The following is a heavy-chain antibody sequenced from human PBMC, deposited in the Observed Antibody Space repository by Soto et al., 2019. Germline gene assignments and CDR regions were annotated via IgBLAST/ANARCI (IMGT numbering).Heavy chain of an antibody. D-gene: IGHD4-17*01. CDR3: ARHSHEDHGDPNWFDP. CDR1: GGSISSNIYY. V-gene: IGHV4-39*01. J-gene: IGHJ5*02. Sequence: QVQLQESGPGLVKPSETLSLTCTVSGGSISSNIYYWGWIRQPPGKGLEWIGSIYYTGNTFYNPSLKSRVTLSVDTSENQFSLKLTSVTAADTAVYYCARHSHEDHGDPNWFDPWGLGTLVTVSS. CDR2: IYYTGNT.